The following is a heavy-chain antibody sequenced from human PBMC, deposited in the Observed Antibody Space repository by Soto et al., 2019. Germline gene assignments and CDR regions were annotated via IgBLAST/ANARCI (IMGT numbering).Heavy chain of an antibody. CDR2: IKQDGSEK. Sequence: EVQLVESGGGLVQPGGSLRLSCAASGFTFSSYWMSWVRQAPGKGLEWVANIKQDGSEKYYVDSVKGRFTISRDNAKNSLYLQRKSRRAEDTAVFYCGRDLASTTIPNYWGQGTLVTVSS. D-gene: IGHD4-17*01. CDR3: GRDLASTTIPNY. V-gene: IGHV3-7*04. J-gene: IGHJ4*02. CDR1: GFTFSSYW.